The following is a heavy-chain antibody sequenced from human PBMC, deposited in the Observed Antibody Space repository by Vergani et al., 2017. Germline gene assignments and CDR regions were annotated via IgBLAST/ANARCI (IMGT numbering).Heavy chain of an antibody. D-gene: IGHD1-1*01. CDR2: IYTSGST. CDR1: GGSISSYY. J-gene: IGHJ5*02. Sequence: QVQLQESGPGLVKPSETLSLTCTVSGGSISSYYWSWIRQPPGKGLEWIGYIYTSGSTNYNPSLKSRVTITGDTSKNQFSLKRSSVAAADTAVYYCARLKAGTTSRWFDPWGQGTLVTVSS. CDR3: ARLKAGTTSRWFDP. V-gene: IGHV4-4*09.